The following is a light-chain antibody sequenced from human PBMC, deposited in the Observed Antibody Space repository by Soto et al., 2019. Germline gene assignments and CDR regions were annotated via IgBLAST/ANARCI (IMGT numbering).Light chain of an antibody. CDR1: QSVSSY. J-gene: IGKJ1*01. CDR3: QQRSKWPPT. Sequence: EIVLTQSPSTLSLSPGERAALSCMASQSVSSYLAWYQQKPGQAPRLLIYDASNRATGIPARFSGSGSGTDFTLTISSLEPEDFAVYYCQQRSKWPPTFGQGTKVDNK. CDR2: DAS. V-gene: IGKV3-11*01.